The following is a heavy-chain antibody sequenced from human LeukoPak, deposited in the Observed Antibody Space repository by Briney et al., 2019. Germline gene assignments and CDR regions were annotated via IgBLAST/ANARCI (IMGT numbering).Heavy chain of an antibody. V-gene: IGHV4-59*08. CDR2: IYFSGST. Sequence: SEALSLTCTVSGVSITSFYWSWIRQPPGKGLEWIGYIYFSGSTNYNPSLKSRVTVSLDTTKNKVSLKLSSVSAADTAVYYCASTGYCIGGSCYSNYFDHWGQGTLVTVTS. CDR1: GVSITSFY. J-gene: IGHJ4*02. CDR3: ASTGYCIGGSCYSNYFDH. D-gene: IGHD2-15*01.